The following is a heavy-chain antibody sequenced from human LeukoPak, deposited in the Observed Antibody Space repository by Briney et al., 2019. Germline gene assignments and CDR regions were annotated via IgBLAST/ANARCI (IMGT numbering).Heavy chain of an antibody. Sequence: GGSPRLSCAAFGFTFSDYNMNWVRQAPGKGLEWVSYITDSGNTIHYADSVKGRFTISRDNAKNSLYLQMNSLRAEDTAVYYCARSIGLTGGGVDVWGQGTTVTVSS. J-gene: IGHJ6*02. CDR2: ITDSGNTI. V-gene: IGHV3-11*01. D-gene: IGHD3-9*01. CDR3: ARSIGLTGGGVDV. CDR1: GFTFSDYN.